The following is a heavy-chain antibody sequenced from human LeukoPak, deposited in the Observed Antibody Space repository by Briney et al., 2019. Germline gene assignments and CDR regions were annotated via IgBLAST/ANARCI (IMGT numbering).Heavy chain of an antibody. J-gene: IGHJ4*02. Sequence: GGSLRLSCAASGFTFDDCAMAWVRQAPGKGLEWVSGINWNGGNRDYADSVKGRFAVSRDNAKNSLYLQMNSLSAEDTALYYCARSRSGSYYGGLFDYWGQGALVTVSS. CDR2: INWNGGNR. CDR1: GFTFDDCA. CDR3: ARSRSGSYYGGLFDY. D-gene: IGHD3-10*01. V-gene: IGHV3-20*04.